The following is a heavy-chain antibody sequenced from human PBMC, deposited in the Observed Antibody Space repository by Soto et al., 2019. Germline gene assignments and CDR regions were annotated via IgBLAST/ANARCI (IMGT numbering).Heavy chain of an antibody. CDR3: LRGRPQISGYYPAS. J-gene: IGHJ1*01. V-gene: IGHV3-21*01. D-gene: IGHD3-22*01. Sequence: GGSLRLSCADSGLTFSSYSMNWVRQAPGKGLEWVSSISSSSSYIFYADSVKGRFTISRDNAKNSLYLQMNSLRAEDTAVYYCLRGRPQISGYYPASRAQGTLDPAPS. CDR1: GLTFSSYS. CDR2: ISSSSSYI.